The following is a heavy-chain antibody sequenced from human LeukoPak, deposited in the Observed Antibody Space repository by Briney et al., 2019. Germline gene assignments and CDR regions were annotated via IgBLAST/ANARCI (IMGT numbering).Heavy chain of an antibody. CDR3: ASETELLPSFGY. J-gene: IGHJ4*02. CDR2: IYYSGST. CDR1: GGPISSSSYY. D-gene: IGHD2-15*01. Sequence: SETLSLTCTVSGGPISSSSYYWGWIRQPPGKGLEWIGSIYYSGSTYYNPSLKSRVTISVDTSKNQFSLKLSSVTAADTAVYYCASETELLPSFGYWGQGTLVTVSS. V-gene: IGHV4-39*07.